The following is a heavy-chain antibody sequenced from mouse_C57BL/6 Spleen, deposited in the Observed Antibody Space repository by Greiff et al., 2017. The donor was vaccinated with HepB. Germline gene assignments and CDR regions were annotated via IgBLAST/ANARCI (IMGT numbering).Heavy chain of an antibody. D-gene: IGHD2-4*01. V-gene: IGHV1-64*01. CDR1: GYTFTSYW. CDR2: IHPNSGST. J-gene: IGHJ2*01. Sequence: QVQLQQPGAELVKPGASVKLSCKASGYTFTSYWMHWVKQRPGQGHEWIGMIHPNSGSTNYNEKFKSKATLTVDKSSSTAYMQLSSLTSEDSAVYSCARSEDYDYFDYWGQGTTLTVSS. CDR3: ARSEDYDYFDY.